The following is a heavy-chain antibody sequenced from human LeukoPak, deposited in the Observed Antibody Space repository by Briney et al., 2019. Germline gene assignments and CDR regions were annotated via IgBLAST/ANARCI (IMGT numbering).Heavy chain of an antibody. Sequence: PGGSLRLSCAASGFTFINYAMHWVRQAPGKGLGWVAAISYDATIEHYAYSVKGRFTLSRDNSKKTLYLQMTNLRTEDTAVDYCTRFRNVRRGSDGYFFDYWGRGTLVTVSS. J-gene: IGHJ4*02. V-gene: IGHV3-30*04. CDR1: GFTFINYA. D-gene: IGHD5-12*01. CDR3: TRFRNVRRGSDGYFFDY. CDR2: ISYDATIE.